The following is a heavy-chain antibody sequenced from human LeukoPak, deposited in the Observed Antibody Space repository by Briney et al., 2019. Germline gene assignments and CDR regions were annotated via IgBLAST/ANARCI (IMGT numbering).Heavy chain of an antibody. CDR2: MNPNSGNT. Sequence: EASVKVSRKASGYTFTSYDINWVRQATGQGLEWMGWMNPNSGNTGYAQKFQGRVTMTRNTSISTAYMELSSLRSEDTAVYYCAGGVQGDFWSGYYRHWGQGTLVTVSS. V-gene: IGHV1-8*01. D-gene: IGHD3-3*01. CDR1: GYTFTSYD. CDR3: AGGVQGDFWSGYYRH. J-gene: IGHJ4*02.